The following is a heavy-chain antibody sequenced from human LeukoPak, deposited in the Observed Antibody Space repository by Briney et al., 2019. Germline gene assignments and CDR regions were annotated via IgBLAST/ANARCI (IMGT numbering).Heavy chain of an antibody. V-gene: IGHV3-23*01. CDR2: ITGSGGGT. J-gene: IGHJ3*02. D-gene: IGHD4-17*01. Sequence: GGSLRLSCATCQFKFNNYGMTWVRQAPGKGLEWVSSITGSGGGTQYADSVQGRFTISRDNSKNTLYLQMNSLRAEDTAIYYCAKDPNGDYIGTFDIWGQGTMVTVSS. CDR1: QFKFNNYG. CDR3: AKDPNGDYIGTFDI.